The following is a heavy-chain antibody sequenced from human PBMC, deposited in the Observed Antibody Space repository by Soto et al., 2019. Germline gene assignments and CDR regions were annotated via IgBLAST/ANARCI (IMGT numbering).Heavy chain of an antibody. CDR3: VGGRGWWPDY. Sequence: EVRLEESGGGLVQPGESLRLSCEGSGMAYDNFWMNWVRQDPGKGLEWVAIIKQDASEKLYVDSVRGRFTISRDNAKNSVYLEMSSLRVEDTAVYYCVGGRGWWPDYWGQGTLVTVSS. CDR1: GMAYDNFW. CDR2: IKQDASEK. J-gene: IGHJ4*02. V-gene: IGHV3-7*03. D-gene: IGHD2-8*02.